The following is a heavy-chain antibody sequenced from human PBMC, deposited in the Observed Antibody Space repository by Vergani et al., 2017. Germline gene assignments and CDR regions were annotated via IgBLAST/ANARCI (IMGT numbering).Heavy chain of an antibody. Sequence: VQLVESGGGLVQPGGSLRLSCAASGFTFSSYAMSWVRQAPGKGLEWVSGISWNSGSIGHADSVKGRFTISRDNAKNSLYLQMNSLRAEDTAVYYCARDEAYYYDSSGYSRAFDYWGQGTLVTVSS. J-gene: IGHJ4*02. CDR3: ARDEAYYYDSSGYSRAFDY. CDR1: GFTFSSYA. V-gene: IGHV3-23*04. D-gene: IGHD3-22*01. CDR2: ISWNSGSI.